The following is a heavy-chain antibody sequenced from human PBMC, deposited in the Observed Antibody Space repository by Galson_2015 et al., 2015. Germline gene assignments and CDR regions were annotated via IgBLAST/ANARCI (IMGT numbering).Heavy chain of an antibody. J-gene: IGHJ3*02. CDR1: GSTFTSYA. CDR3: ARDRTHGKVGAKGTFDI. Sequence: SVKVSCKASGSTFTSYAMHWVRQAPGQRLEWMGWINAGNGNTKYSQKFQGRVTITRDTSASTAYMELSSLRSEDTAVYYCARDRTHGKVGAKGTFDIWGQGTMVTVSS. V-gene: IGHV1-3*01. CDR2: INAGNGNT. D-gene: IGHD1-26*01.